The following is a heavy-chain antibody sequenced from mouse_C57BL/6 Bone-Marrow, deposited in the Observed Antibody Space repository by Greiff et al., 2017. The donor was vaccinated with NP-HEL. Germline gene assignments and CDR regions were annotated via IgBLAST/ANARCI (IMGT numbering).Heavy chain of an antibody. CDR1: GFNIKDDY. CDR2: IDPENGDT. CDR3: TTEVLFAY. J-gene: IGHJ3*01. V-gene: IGHV14-4*01. Sequence: VQLQQSGAELVRPGASVKLSCTASGFNIKDDYMHWVKQRPEQGLEGIGWIDPENGDTEYASKFQGKATITADTSSNTAYLQLSSLTSEDTAVYYCTTEVLFAYWGQGTLVTVSA.